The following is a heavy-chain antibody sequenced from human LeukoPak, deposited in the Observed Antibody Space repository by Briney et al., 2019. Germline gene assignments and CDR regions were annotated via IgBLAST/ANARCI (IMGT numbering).Heavy chain of an antibody. CDR1: GFTFSIYE. D-gene: IGHD6-13*01. CDR3: ATRETIAAANDAFDI. V-gene: IGHV3-48*03. Sequence: GGSLRLSCAPSGFTFSIYEMKWVRQAPGKGRGGVAYISSSGSTIYYADSVKGRFTISRDNAKNSLYLQMNSLRAEDTAVYYCATRETIAAANDAFDIWGQGTMVTVSS. CDR2: ISSSGSTI. J-gene: IGHJ3*02.